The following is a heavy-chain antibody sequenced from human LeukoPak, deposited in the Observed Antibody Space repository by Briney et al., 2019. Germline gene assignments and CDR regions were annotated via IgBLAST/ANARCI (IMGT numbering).Heavy chain of an antibody. Sequence: QPGGSLRLSCAASGFTFSSYAMSWVRQAPGKGLEWVSAISDSGGSTHYADSVKGRFTISRDNSKNTLYLQMSSLRAEDTAVYYCAKDKGDFWSGHHYWGQGTLVTVSS. J-gene: IGHJ4*02. CDR3: AKDKGDFWSGHHY. D-gene: IGHD3-3*01. CDR2: ISDSGGST. CDR1: GFTFSSYA. V-gene: IGHV3-23*01.